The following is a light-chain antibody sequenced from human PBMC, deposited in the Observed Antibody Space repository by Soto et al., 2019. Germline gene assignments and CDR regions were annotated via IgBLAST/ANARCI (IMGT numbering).Light chain of an antibody. CDR3: QQSYSTLWT. Sequence: EKGMKQSPATLSVSPGETATLSCRASQSVSSSYLAWYQQKPGQAPRLLIYGASSRATGIPDRFSVSGSGTDFTLTISRLEPEDFATYYCQQSYSTLWTFGQVTKVDIK. J-gene: IGKJ1*01. CDR2: GAS. V-gene: IGKV3D-20*02. CDR1: QSVSSSY.